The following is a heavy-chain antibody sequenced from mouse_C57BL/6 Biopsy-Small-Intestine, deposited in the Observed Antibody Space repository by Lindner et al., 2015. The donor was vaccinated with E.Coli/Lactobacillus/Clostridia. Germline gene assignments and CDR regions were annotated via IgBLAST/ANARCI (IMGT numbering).Heavy chain of an antibody. CDR1: GYVFSSYW. V-gene: IGHV1-80*01. Sequence: VQLQESGPELVKPGASVKISCKASGYVFSSYWMNWVKQRPGKGLEWIGQIYPGDGDTNYNGKFKGKATLTADKSSSTAYMQLSSLTSEDSAVYFCARRVVADYFDYWGQGTTLTVSS. CDR2: IYPGDGDT. J-gene: IGHJ2*01. CDR3: ARRVVADYFDY. D-gene: IGHD1-1*01.